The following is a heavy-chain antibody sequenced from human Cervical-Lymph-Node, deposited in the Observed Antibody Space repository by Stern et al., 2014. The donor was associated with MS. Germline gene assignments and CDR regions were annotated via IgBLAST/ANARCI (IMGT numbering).Heavy chain of an antibody. CDR2: IVVGSGNT. V-gene: IGHV1-58*01. J-gene: IGHJ3*02. Sequence: MQLVESGPEVKKPGTSVKVSCKASGFTFTSSAVQWVRQARGQRLEWVGWIVVGSGNTNYEQKFQERVTITRDMSTSTAYMELSSLRSEDTAVYYCAAEPMYYSDSVGAFDIWGQGTMVTVSS. CDR3: AAEPMYYSDSVGAFDI. D-gene: IGHD3-22*01. CDR1: GFTFTSSA.